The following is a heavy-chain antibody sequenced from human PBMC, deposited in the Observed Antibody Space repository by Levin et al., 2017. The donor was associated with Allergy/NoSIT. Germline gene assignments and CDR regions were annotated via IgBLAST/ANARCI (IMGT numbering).Heavy chain of an antibody. J-gene: IGHJ3*02. D-gene: IGHD7-27*01. CDR3: ARGQLTWGSAFDI. V-gene: IGHV4-31*03. Sequence: PSETLSLTCTVSGGSISSGGYYWSWIRQHPGKGLEWIGYIYYSGSTYYNPSLKSRVTISVDTSKNQFSLKLSSVTAADTAVYYCARGQLTWGSAFDIWGQGTMVTVSS. CDR1: GGSISSGGYY. CDR2: IYYSGST.